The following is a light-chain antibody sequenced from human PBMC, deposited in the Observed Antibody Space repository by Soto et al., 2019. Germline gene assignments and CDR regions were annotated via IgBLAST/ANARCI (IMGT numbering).Light chain of an antibody. CDR2: DAT. CDR1: QSLDSN. Sequence: EIVVTHSPATLSVSPGERATLSCRASQSLDSNLAWYRQKPGQAPRLLIYDATTRATGIPARFSGSGSGTEFTLTISSLQSEDFAIYYCQKYKRWPFTFGPGTKVEIK. CDR3: QKYKRWPFT. J-gene: IGKJ3*01. V-gene: IGKV3-15*01.